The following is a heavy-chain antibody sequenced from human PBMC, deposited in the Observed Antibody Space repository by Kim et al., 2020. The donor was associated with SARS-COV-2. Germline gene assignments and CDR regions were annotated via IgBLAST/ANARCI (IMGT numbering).Heavy chain of an antibody. D-gene: IGHD5-18*01. Sequence: TYYAESGKRRFTITRDNSKNTLYLQMNSLRAEDTAVYYCAKDLYSSTFDYWGQGTLVTVSS. J-gene: IGHJ4*02. CDR2: T. CDR3: AKDLYSSTFDY. V-gene: IGHV3-23*01.